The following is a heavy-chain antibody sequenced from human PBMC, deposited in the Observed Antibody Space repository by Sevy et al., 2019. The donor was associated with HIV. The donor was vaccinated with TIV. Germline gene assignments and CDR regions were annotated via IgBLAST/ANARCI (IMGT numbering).Heavy chain of an antibody. V-gene: IGHV3-48*02. J-gene: IGHJ4*02. CDR2: ISGSSSTI. CDR3: ASGIFNFDY. D-gene: IGHD3-9*01. Sequence: GGSLRLSCAASGLSLSDYSMNWVRQAPGKGLEWVSYISGSSSTIYYADSVKGRFTISRDNAKNSLYLQMNTLRDEDTAIYYCASGIFNFDYWGRGTLVTVSS. CDR1: GLSLSDYS.